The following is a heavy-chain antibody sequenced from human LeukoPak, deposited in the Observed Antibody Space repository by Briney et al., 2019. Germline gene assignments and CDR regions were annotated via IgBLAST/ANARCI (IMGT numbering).Heavy chain of an antibody. CDR2: IKQDGSEK. D-gene: IGHD2-8*01. CDR1: GFTFSRYW. CDR3: ARARLMNWFDP. J-gene: IGHJ5*02. V-gene: IGHV3-7*01. Sequence: GGSLRLSCAASGFTFSRYWMSWVRQAPGRGLEWVANIKQDGSEKYYVDSVKGRFTISRDNAKNSLYLQMNSLRAEDTAVYYCARARLMNWFDPWGLGTLVIVSS.